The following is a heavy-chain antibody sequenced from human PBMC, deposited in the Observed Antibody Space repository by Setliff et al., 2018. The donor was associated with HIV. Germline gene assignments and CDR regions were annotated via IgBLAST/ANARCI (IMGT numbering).Heavy chain of an antibody. CDR2: IIPIFGTA. D-gene: IGHD6-13*01. J-gene: IGHJ3*02. Sequence: GASVKVSCKASGGSFSSYAISWVRPAPGQGLEWMGGIIPIFGTAKYAQKFQGRVNMTRDTSISTTYMELSRLGSDDTAVYYCARDPGYKSTWYGVFDIWGQGTMVTVSS. CDR1: GGSFSSYA. CDR3: ARDPGYKSTWYGVFDI. V-gene: IGHV1-69*05.